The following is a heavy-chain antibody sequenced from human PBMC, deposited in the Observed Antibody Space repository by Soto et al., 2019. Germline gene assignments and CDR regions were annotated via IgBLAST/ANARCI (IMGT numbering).Heavy chain of an antibody. V-gene: IGHV1-18*04. CDR2: ISAFKGNT. CDR1: AYTFTSYG. CDR3: AREGDDYGDPAYYYYGMDV. Sequence: QAQLVQSGPEVKRPGASVKVSCKAFAYTFTSYGISWVRQAPGQGLEWMGWISAFKGNTQYAQKFRGRVSMTTETSTNTAYMELRNLRSDDTAVYYCAREGDDYGDPAYYYYGMDVWGQGTSVTVS. J-gene: IGHJ6*02. D-gene: IGHD4-17*01.